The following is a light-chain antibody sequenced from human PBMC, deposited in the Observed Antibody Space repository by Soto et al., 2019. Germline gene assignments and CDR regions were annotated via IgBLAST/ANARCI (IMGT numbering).Light chain of an antibody. J-gene: IGLJ2*01. CDR2: EVN. CDR3: SSYTSSTTVV. V-gene: IGLV2-14*01. Sequence: QSVLTQPASVSGSPGQSITISCTGTSSDVGGYNYVSWYQQYPGKVPKLMIYEVNNRPSGVSNRFSGSKSGNTASLTISSLQAEDEADYYCSSYTSSTTVVFGGGTQLTVL. CDR1: SSDVGGYNY.